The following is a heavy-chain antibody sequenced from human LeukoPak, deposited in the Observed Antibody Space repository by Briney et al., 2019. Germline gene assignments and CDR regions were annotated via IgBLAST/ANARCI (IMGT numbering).Heavy chain of an antibody. V-gene: IGHV3-21*01. CDR1: GFSFSSYS. CDR2: ISRSSSDI. J-gene: IGHJ4*02. CDR3: ARDLPAAVD. Sequence: GGSLRLSCAASGFSFSSYSMSWVGQARGKGLEWVSFISRSSSDIYHADSVEGRFTISRDNAKNSLYLQMNSLRAEDTAVYYCARDLPAAVDWGQGTLVTVSS. D-gene: IGHD2-2*01.